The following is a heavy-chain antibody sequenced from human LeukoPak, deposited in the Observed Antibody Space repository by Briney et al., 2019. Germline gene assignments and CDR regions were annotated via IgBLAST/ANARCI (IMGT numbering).Heavy chain of an antibody. D-gene: IGHD5/OR15-5a*01. CDR1: RFTFDTYG. CDR2: ISYDGSNK. V-gene: IGHV3-30*18. Sequence: GGSLRLSCAASRFTFDTYGMHWVRRAPGKGLEWVAVISYDGSNKYYADSVRGRFTISRDNSKNTLYLQMNSLRAEDTAVYFCAKAIVSTTTAFDDWGQGTLVIVSS. CDR3: AKAIVSTTTAFDD. J-gene: IGHJ4*02.